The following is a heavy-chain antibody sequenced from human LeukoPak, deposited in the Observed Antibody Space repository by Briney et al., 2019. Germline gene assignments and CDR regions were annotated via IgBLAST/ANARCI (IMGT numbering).Heavy chain of an antibody. CDR1: GFTFSSYS. Sequence: GGSLRLSCAASGFTFSSYSMNWVRQAPGKGLEWVSSISSSSSYIYYADSVKGRFTISRDNAKNSLYLQMNSQRAEDTAVYYCARDLVYYGSGSYYNGPYYYYGMDVWGQGTTVTVSS. J-gene: IGHJ6*02. CDR2: ISSSSSYI. V-gene: IGHV3-21*01. D-gene: IGHD3-10*01. CDR3: ARDLVYYGSGSYYNGPYYYYGMDV.